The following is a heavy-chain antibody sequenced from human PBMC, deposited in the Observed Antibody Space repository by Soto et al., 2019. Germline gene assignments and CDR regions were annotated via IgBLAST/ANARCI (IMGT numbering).Heavy chain of an antibody. D-gene: IGHD3-16*02. J-gene: IGHJ4*02. CDR1: GFTFSNAW. Sequence: GGSLRLSCAASGFTFSNAWMTWVRQAPGKGLEWVVRIKSKTDGGTTEYAAPVKGRFTISRDDSKNTVYLQMNSLKTEDTGVYYCTTEFSFWGLGTLVTVSS. V-gene: IGHV3-15*01. CDR2: IKSKTDGGTT. CDR3: TTEFSF.